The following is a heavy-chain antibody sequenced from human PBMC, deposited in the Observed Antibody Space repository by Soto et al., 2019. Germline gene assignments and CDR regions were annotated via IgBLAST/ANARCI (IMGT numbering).Heavy chain of an antibody. CDR2: IDPRSGGR. V-gene: IGHV1-2*02. CDR1: GYPFTTYY. D-gene: IGHD3-10*01. CDR3: ATDDYGIFPY. J-gene: IGHJ4*02. Sequence: HVQLVQSGTEVKKPGASVRVSCMVSGYPFTTYYIHWVRQAPGQGLEWMGWIDPRSGGRVYEQTSQGRDPMTRDTSISTVYMDLSALTSDDTALYYCATDDYGIFPYWGQGSLVTVSS.